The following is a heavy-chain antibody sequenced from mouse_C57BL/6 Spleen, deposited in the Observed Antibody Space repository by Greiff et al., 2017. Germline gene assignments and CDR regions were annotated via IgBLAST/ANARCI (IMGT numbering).Heavy chain of an antibody. CDR1: GYSITSGYY. CDR3: ARAKLSFAY. V-gene: IGHV3-6*01. CDR2: ISYDGSN. Sequence: ESGPGLVKPSQSLSLTCSVTGYSITSGYYWNWIRQFPGNKLEWMGYISYDGSNNYNPSLKNRISITRDTSKNQFFLKLNSVTTEDTATYYCARAKLSFAYWGQGTLVTVAA. D-gene: IGHD1-3*01. J-gene: IGHJ3*01.